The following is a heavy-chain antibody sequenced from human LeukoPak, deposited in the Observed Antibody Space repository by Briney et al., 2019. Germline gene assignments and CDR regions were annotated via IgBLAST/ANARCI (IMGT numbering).Heavy chain of an antibody. V-gene: IGHV4-39*01. CDR3: ARRALNGYANP. Sequence: SETLSLTCTVSGGSIGSSSYSWGRIREPPGKGLEWIGSIYYSGSTYYNPSLKSRVTISVDTSKNQFSLKLSSVTAADTAVYYCARRALNGYANPWGQGTLVTVSS. D-gene: IGHD1-1*01. CDR1: GGSIGSSSYS. CDR2: IYYSGST. J-gene: IGHJ5*02.